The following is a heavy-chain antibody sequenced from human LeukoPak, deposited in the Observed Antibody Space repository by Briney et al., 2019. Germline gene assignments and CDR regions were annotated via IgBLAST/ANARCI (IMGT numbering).Heavy chain of an antibody. V-gene: IGHV4-34*01. CDR2: INHSGST. Sequence: PSETLSLTCAVYGGSFSGYYWSWIRQPPGKGLEWIGEINHSGSTNYNPSLKSRVTISVDTSKNQFSLKLSSVTAADTAVYYCARENGDYAGDYWGQGILVTVSS. CDR3: ARENGDYAGDY. J-gene: IGHJ4*02. CDR1: GGSFSGYY. D-gene: IGHD4-17*01.